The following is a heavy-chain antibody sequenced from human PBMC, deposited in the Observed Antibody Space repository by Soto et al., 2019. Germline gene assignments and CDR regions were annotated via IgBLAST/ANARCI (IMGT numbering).Heavy chain of an antibody. V-gene: IGHV4-59*08. J-gene: IGHJ4*02. CDR1: GGSVNSYD. CDR2: IYNSGGT. Sequence: PSETLSLTCSVSGGSVNSYDWSWIRQPPGKELEWIGYIYNSGGTDYNPSLKSRVTISEDTSKNQFSLKLTSVTATDTAVYYCARRFCRGGSCYSSFDYWGQGTLVTVSS. CDR3: ARRFCRGGSCYSSFDY. D-gene: IGHD2-15*01.